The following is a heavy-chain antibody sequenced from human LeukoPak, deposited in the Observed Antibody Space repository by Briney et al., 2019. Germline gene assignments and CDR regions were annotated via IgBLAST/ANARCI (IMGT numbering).Heavy chain of an antibody. V-gene: IGHV4-38-2*02. CDR2: IYYSGST. CDR3: ARTRYYYNSRSYGAPYYFDY. CDR1: GDSISSGYY. D-gene: IGHD3-10*01. Sequence: SETLSLTCTVSGDSISSGYYWGWIRQPPGKGLEWIGSIYYSGSTYYNPSLKSRVTISVDTSKNQFSLKLSSVTAADTAVYYCARTRYYYNSRSYGAPYYFDYWGQGTLVTVSS. J-gene: IGHJ4*02.